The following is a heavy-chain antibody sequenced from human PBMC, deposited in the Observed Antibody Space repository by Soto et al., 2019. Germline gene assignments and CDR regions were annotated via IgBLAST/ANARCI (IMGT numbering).Heavy chain of an antibody. CDR3: SRATPDSFYCSRGSCYFDC. V-gene: IGHV3-49*03. D-gene: IGHD2-15*01. CDR2: IRSKTYGGTT. J-gene: IGHJ4*02. Sequence: GGSLRLSCTASGVTFGDYAMSWFRQAQGKGLEWVGFIRSKTYGGTTEYAASVKGRFTLSRDDSKTIAYLQMSSLKTEDTAVYYCSRATPDSFYCSRGSCYFDCWGQGTLVTVSS. CDR1: GVTFGDYA.